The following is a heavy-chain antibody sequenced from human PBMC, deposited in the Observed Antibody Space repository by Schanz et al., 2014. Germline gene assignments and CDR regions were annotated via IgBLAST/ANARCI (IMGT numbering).Heavy chain of an antibody. CDR1: GGSISSSDW. Sequence: QVQLQESGPGLVKPSGTLSLTCAVSGGSISSSDWWSWVRQPPGKGLEWIGYIYYSGSTYYNPSLKSRVTISVDTSKNQFSLKLSSVTAADTAVYYCARDRGHGDLPGDIWGQGTMVNGSS. D-gene: IGHD4-17*01. CDR3: ARDRGHGDLPGDI. V-gene: IGHV4-4*02. J-gene: IGHJ3*02. CDR2: IYYSGST.